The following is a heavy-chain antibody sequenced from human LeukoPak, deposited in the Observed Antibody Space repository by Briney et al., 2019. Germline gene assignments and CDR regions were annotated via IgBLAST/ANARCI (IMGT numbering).Heavy chain of an antibody. D-gene: IGHD3-10*01. V-gene: IGHV4-61*01. CDR1: GGXVSSVTYY. CDR2: VYNSGST. CDR3: ASRAKLYSGSGSPGDAFEI. J-gene: IGHJ3*02. Sequence: SETLSLTCTVSGGXVSSVTYYWSWIRQPPGKGLEWIGYVYNSGSTNYNPSLESRVTISVDTSKNKFSLKLTSVTAADTAVCFCASRAKLYSGSGSPGDAFEIWGQGTMVTVSS.